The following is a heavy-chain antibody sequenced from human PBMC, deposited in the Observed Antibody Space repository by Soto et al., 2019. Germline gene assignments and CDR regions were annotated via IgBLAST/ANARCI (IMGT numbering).Heavy chain of an antibody. CDR2: IIPIFGTA. CDR3: ARDVIIDLTEIPSSTAYYYYGMDV. V-gene: IGHV1-69*01. CDR1: GGTFSSYA. Sequence: ASVKVXCXASGGTFSSYAISWVRQAPGQGLEWMGGIIPIFGTANYAQKFQGRVTITADESTSTAYMELSSLRSEDTAVYYCARDVIIDLTEIPSSTAYYYYGMDVWGQGTTVTVSS. D-gene: IGHD2-2*01. J-gene: IGHJ6*02.